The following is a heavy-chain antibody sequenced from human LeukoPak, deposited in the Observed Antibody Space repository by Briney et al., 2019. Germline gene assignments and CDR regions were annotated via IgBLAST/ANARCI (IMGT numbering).Heavy chain of an antibody. J-gene: IGHJ6*02. CDR2: INPNSGGT. V-gene: IGHV1-2*02. CDR3: ARRDEDGGGSYYYYGMDV. CDR1: GYTFTGYY. Sequence: GASVKVSCKASGYTFTGYYMHWVRQAPGQGLEWMGWINPNSGGTNYAQKFQGRVTMTRDTSISTAYMELSRLRSDDTVVYYCARRDEDGGGSYYYYGMDVWGQGTTVTVSS. D-gene: IGHD3-16*01.